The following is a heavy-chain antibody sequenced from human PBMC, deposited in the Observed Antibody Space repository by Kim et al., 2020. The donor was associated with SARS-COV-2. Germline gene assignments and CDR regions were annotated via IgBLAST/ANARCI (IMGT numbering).Heavy chain of an antibody. Sequence: SVKVSCKASGGTFSSYAISWVRQAPGQGLEWMGGIIPIFGTANYAQKFQGRVTITADKSTSTAYMELSSLRSEDTAVYYCARSWGRGIAVSGTVGVYWYFDLWGRGTLVTVSS. V-gene: IGHV1-69*06. J-gene: IGHJ2*01. CDR3: ARSWGRGIAVSGTVGVYWYFDL. CDR2: IIPIFGTA. D-gene: IGHD6-19*01. CDR1: GGTFSSYA.